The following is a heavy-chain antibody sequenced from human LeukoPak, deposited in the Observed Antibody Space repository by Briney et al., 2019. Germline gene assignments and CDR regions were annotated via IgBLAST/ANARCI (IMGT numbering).Heavy chain of an antibody. CDR3: ARGRGDLKYFQH. CDR1: GDSISSCY. CDR2: IYYSGST. D-gene: IGHD4-17*01. J-gene: IGHJ1*01. V-gene: IGHV4-59*01. Sequence: SETLSLTCTVSGDSISSCYWSWIRQPPGKELEWSGYIYYSGSTNYNPSLNRRVTISVDTSKNQFSLKLSSVTAADTAVYYCARGRGDLKYFQHWGQGTLVTVSS.